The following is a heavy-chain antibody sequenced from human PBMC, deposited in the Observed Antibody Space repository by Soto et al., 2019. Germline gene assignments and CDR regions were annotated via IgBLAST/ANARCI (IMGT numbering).Heavy chain of an antibody. J-gene: IGHJ4*02. CDR2: IYYSGST. Sequence: QVQLQESGPGLVKPSQTLSLTCTVSGGSISSGGYYWSWIRQHPGKGLEWIGYIYYSGSTYYNPSLKSRVTISVDTSKSQFSLKLSSVTAADTAVYYCARVGGKGSSQSGGLIDYWGQGTLVTVSS. D-gene: IGHD6-6*01. V-gene: IGHV4-31*03. CDR3: ARVGGKGSSQSGGLIDY. CDR1: GGSISSGGYY.